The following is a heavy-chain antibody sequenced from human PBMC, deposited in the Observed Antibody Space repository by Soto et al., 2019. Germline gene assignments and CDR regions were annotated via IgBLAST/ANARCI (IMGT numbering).Heavy chain of an antibody. CDR1: GGTFSSYA. CDR2: IIPIFGTA. D-gene: IGHD3-16*02. J-gene: IGHJ4*02. V-gene: IGHV1-69*13. Sequence: SVKVSCKASGGTFSSYAISWVRQAPGQGLEWMGGIIPIFGTANYAQKFQGRVTITADESTSTAYMELSSLRSEDTAVYYCARADLAFGGVIVIQAFDYWGQGTLVTVST. CDR3: ARADLAFGGVIVIQAFDY.